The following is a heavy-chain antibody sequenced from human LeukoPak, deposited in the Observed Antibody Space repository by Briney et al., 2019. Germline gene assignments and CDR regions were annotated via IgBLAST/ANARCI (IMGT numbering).Heavy chain of an antibody. D-gene: IGHD2/OR15-2a*01. V-gene: IGHV4-59*02. Sequence: SETLSLTCVVSGASVSSSLWNWIPQLPRKGLEGIACLSYTGKTDYNPSLTGRATLSFGTSGNQVCLTVTSVTAADTAIYYCSEGYFEPFDHWGQGILVTVAS. CDR2: LSYTGKT. CDR3: SEGYFEPFDH. J-gene: IGHJ4*02. CDR1: GASVSSSL.